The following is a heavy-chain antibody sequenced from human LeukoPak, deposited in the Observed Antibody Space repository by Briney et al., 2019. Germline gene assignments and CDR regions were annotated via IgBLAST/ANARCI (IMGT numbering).Heavy chain of an antibody. CDR2: IYYSGST. D-gene: IGHD1-26*01. Sequence: PSETLSLTCTVSGGSISSYYWSWIRQPPGKGLEWIGYIYYSGSTNYNPSLKSRVTISVDTSKNQFSLKLSSVTAADTAVYYCARGGSYSNNWFDPWGQGTLVTVSS. J-gene: IGHJ5*02. CDR1: GGSISSYY. V-gene: IGHV4-59*12. CDR3: ARGGSYSNNWFDP.